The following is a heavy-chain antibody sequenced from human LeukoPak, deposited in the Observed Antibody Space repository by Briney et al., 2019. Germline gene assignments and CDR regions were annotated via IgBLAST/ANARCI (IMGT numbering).Heavy chain of an antibody. CDR2: IIPILGIA. CDR1: GYTFTSYG. CDR3: ASGEAADPYYYYGMDV. D-gene: IGHD6-13*01. Sequence: SVKVSCKASGYTFTSYGISWVRQAPGQGLEWMGRIIPILGIANYAQKFQGRVTITTDESTSTAYMELSSLRSEDTAVYYCASGEAADPYYYYGMDVWGQGTTVTVSS. V-gene: IGHV1-69*04. J-gene: IGHJ6*02.